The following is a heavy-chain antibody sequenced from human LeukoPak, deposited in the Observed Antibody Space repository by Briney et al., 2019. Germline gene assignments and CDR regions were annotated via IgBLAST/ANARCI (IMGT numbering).Heavy chain of an antibody. D-gene: IGHD6-19*01. J-gene: IGHJ4*02. CDR3: AKDGHCPALCTTQIAVAGYNDN. CDR2: INYNGDTK. Sequence: GGSLRLSCAASGFTFSMYTMNWVRQAPGKGLEWVSIINYNGDTKYYADSVQGRFTISRDNSKNTVYLQMNSLRAEDTAIYYCAKDGHCPALCTTQIAVAGYNDNWGQGTLVTVSS. V-gene: IGHV3-23*01. CDR1: GFTFSMYT.